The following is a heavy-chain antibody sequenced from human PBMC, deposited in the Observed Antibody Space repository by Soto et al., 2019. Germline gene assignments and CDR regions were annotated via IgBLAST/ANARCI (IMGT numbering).Heavy chain of an antibody. V-gene: IGHV3-48*02. CDR1: GFIFSSHG. Sequence: LRLSCAASGFIFSSHGMNWVRQAPGKGLECVSYISSTSTIYYADSVKGRFTISRDNAKNSLYLQMNSLRDEDTAVYYCARRYCSGGSCFFDSWGQGTQVTVSS. CDR2: ISSTSTI. J-gene: IGHJ4*02. CDR3: ARRYCSGGSCFFDS. D-gene: IGHD2-15*01.